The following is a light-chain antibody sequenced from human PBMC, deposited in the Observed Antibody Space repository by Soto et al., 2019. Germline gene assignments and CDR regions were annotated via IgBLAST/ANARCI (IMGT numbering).Light chain of an antibody. CDR3: QHYNNWPPMNT. CDR1: QSVSSN. V-gene: IGKV3-15*01. J-gene: IGKJ2*01. CDR2: GAS. Sequence: DIVMSQSPATLSVSPGERATLSCRTGQSVSSNFAWYQHKPGQAPRLLIYGASTRATGIPARFRGSGSGTEFTLTISSLQSEDFAFYSCQHYNNWPPMNTFGQGTKLEIK.